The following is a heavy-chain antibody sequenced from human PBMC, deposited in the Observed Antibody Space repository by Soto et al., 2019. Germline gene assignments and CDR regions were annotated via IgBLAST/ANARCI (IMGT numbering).Heavy chain of an antibody. CDR2: IYTSGST. D-gene: IGHD3-10*01. CDR3: ARDLQFTMVRGVIITHVGGMDV. Sequence: ASETLSLTCTVSGGSISSYYWSWIRQPAGKGLEWIGRIYTSGSTNYNPSLKSRVTMSVDTSKNQFSLKLSSVTAADTAVYYCARDLQFTMVRGVIITHVGGMDVWGQGTTVTVSS. CDR1: GGSISSYY. V-gene: IGHV4-4*07. J-gene: IGHJ6*02.